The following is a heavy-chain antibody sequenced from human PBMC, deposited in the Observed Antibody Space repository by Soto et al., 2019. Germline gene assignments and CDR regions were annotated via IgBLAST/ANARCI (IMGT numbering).Heavy chain of an antibody. Sequence: GGSQRLSCTASGCTFVDYARSWFRQAPGKGLEWVGFIRSKAYGGTTEYAASVKGRFTISRDDSKSIAYLQMNSLKTEDTAVYYCTRIVGQLAPAPDAFDIWGQGTMVTVSS. CDR2: IRSKAYGGTT. CDR3: TRIVGQLAPAPDAFDI. CDR1: GCTFVDYA. J-gene: IGHJ3*02. V-gene: IGHV3-49*03. D-gene: IGHD6-6*01.